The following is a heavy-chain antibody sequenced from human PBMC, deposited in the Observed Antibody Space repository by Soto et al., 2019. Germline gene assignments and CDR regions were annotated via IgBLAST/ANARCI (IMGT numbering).Heavy chain of an antibody. CDR3: ARGCAHLYDYGDLNWFDP. V-gene: IGHV1-8*01. Sequence: QVQLVQSGAEVKKPGASVKVSCKASGYTFTSYDINWVRQATGQGLEWMGWMNPNSGNTGYAQKFQGRVTMTRNTSISTDYMELSSLRSEDTAVYYCARGCAHLYDYGDLNWFDPWGQGTLVTVSS. J-gene: IGHJ5*02. CDR2: MNPNSGNT. D-gene: IGHD4-17*01. CDR1: GYTFTSYD.